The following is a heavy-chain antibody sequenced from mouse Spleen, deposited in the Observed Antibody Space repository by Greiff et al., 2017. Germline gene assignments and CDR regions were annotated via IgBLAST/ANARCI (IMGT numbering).Heavy chain of an antibody. CDR1: GYAFSSSW. J-gene: IGHJ2*01. V-gene: IGHV1-82*01. CDR3: ANMGLLPLDY. CDR2: IYPGDGDT. Sequence: VQLQQSGPELVKPGASVKISCKASGYAFSSSWMNWVKQRPGKGLEWIGRIYPGDGDTNYNGKFKGKATLTADKSSSTAYMQLSSLTSEDSAVYFCANMGLLPLDYWGQGTTLTVSS. D-gene: IGHD2-3*01.